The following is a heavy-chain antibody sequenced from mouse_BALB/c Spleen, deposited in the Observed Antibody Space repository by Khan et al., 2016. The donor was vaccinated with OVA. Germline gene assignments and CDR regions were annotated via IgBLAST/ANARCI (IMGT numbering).Heavy chain of an antibody. CDR2: ISYSGST. Sequence: EVQLQESGPGLVKPSQSLSLTCTVTGYSITSNYAWNWIRQLPGNKLEWMGYISYSGSTSYNPSLKSRISITRDTYKNQFFLQLNSVTTEDAATYYCARGNYYGYAMDYWGQGTSVTVSS. CDR3: ARGNYYGYAMDY. V-gene: IGHV3-2*02. J-gene: IGHJ4*01. CDR1: GYSITSNYA. D-gene: IGHD1-1*01.